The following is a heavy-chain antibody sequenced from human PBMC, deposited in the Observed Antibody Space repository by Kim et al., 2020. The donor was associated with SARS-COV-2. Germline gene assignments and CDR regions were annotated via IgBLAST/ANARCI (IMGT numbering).Heavy chain of an antibody. Sequence: GGSLRLSCAASGFTFSSYGMHWVRQAPGKGLEWVAVIWYDGSNKYYADSVKGRFTISRDNSKNTLYLQMNSLRAEDTAVYYCARDALSYGSGFDYWGQGTLVPVSS. CDR2: IWYDGSNK. J-gene: IGHJ4*02. CDR1: GFTFSSYG. CDR3: ARDALSYGSGFDY. V-gene: IGHV3-33*01. D-gene: IGHD3-10*01.